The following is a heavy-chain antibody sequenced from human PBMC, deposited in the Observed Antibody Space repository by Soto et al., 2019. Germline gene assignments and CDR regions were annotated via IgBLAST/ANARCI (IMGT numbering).Heavy chain of an antibody. D-gene: IGHD1-7*01. CDR1: GGSVGRGRYY. CDR2: IYSSGST. CDR3: ASLTGTTSLDY. V-gene: IGHV4-61*01. J-gene: IGHJ4*02. Sequence: HSERMALTGTASGGSVGRGRYYGSWIRQPPGQGLEWIGYIYSSGSTNYNPSLKSRVTISVDTSKNQISLKLSSVTAADTAVYYCASLTGTTSLDYWGQGTLVTVSS.